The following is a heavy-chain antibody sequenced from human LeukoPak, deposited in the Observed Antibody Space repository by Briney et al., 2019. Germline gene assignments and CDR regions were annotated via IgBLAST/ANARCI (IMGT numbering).Heavy chain of an antibody. CDR3: ARAESYDSSGYFKS. CDR1: GYTFTSYG. V-gene: IGHV1-18*01. J-gene: IGHJ5*02. D-gene: IGHD3-22*01. CDR2: ISTYNGNT. Sequence: ASVKVSCQASGYTFTSYGISWVRQAPGQGLEWMGWISTYNGNTNYAQKVQGRVTLTTDTSTSTVYMELRSLRSDDTAVYYCARAESYDSSGYFKSWGQGTLVTVSS.